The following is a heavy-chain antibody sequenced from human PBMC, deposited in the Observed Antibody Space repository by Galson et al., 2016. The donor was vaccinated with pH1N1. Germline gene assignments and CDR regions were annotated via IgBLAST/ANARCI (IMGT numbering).Heavy chain of an antibody. V-gene: IGHV1-2*06. Sequence: SVKVSCKASGYIFTGKFMHWVRQAPGQGLEWMGRINPDSGGTKFAQRFQDRVTLTRDTSMRTAYIELSGLRYDDTAIYYCARAAGPSYYYGLDVWGQGTTVIVSS. D-gene: IGHD6-13*01. CDR3: ARAAGPSYYYGLDV. CDR2: INPDSGGT. J-gene: IGHJ6*02. CDR1: GYIFTGKF.